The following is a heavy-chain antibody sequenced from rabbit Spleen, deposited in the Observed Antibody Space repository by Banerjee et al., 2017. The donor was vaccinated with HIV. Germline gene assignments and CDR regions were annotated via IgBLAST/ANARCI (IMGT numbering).Heavy chain of an antibody. CDR2: IDAGSSGFT. CDR1: GFSFSSSDY. CDR3: ARDTSSSFSSYGMDL. V-gene: IGHV1S40*01. J-gene: IGHJ6*01. Sequence: QSLEESGGGLVKPGASLTLTCKASGFSFSSSDYMCWVRQAPGKGLEWIACIDAGSSGFTYFATWAKGRFTCSKSSSTTVTLQMTRLTAADTATYFCARDTSSSFSSYGMDLWGQGTLVTVS. D-gene: IGHD1-1*01.